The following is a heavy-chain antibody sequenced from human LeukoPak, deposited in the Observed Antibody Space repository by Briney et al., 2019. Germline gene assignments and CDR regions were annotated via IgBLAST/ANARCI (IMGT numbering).Heavy chain of an antibody. J-gene: IGHJ6*02. V-gene: IGHV4-59*08. CDR1: GGSISSYY. CDR3: ARQPYYYGMDV. Sequence: PSETLSLTCTVSGGSISSYYWSWIRQPPGKGLEWIGYIYYSGSTNYNPSLKSRVTISVDTSKNQFSLKLSSVTAADTAVYYCARQPYYYGMDVWGQGTTVTASS. CDR2: IYYSGST.